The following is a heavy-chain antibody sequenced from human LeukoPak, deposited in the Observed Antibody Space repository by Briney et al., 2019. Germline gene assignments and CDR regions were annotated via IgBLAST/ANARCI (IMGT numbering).Heavy chain of an antibody. V-gene: IGHV4-34*01. CDR2: INHSGST. CDR1: GGSFSGYY. Sequence: PSETLSLTCSVYGGSFSGYYWSWIRQPPGKGLEWIGEINHSGSTNYNPSLKGRVTISVDTSKNQFSLKLNSVTAADTAVYYCARERLRGYPPGHWGQGTLVTVSS. D-gene: IGHD3-10*01. CDR3: ARERLRGYPPGH. J-gene: IGHJ4*02.